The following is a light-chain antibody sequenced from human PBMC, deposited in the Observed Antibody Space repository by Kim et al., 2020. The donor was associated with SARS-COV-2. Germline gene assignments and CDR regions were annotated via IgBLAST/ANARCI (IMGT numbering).Light chain of an antibody. CDR1: SSDVGSYNY. J-gene: IGLJ2*01. V-gene: IGLV2-14*04. Sequence: QSLTISCTGTSSDVGSYNYVSWYQQHPGKAPKLMIYDVTKRPSGVSNRFSGSKSGNTASLTISGLQAEDEADYYCSSYTSSSTVVFGGGTQLTVL. CDR2: DVT. CDR3: SSYTSSSTVV.